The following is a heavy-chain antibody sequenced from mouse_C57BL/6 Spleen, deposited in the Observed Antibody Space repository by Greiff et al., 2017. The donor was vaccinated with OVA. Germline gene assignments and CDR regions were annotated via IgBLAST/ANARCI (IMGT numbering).Heavy chain of an antibody. CDR2: IRLKSDNYAT. CDR1: GFTFSNYW. CDR3: IYDGYYDSFDY. J-gene: IGHJ2*01. D-gene: IGHD2-3*01. V-gene: IGHV6-3*01. Sequence: EVNVVESGGGLVQPGGSMKLSCVASGFTFSNYWMNWVRQSPEKGLEWVAQIRLKSDNYATNYAESVKGRFTISRDDSKSSVYLQMNNLRAEDTGIYYCIYDGYYDSFDYWGQGTTLTVSS.